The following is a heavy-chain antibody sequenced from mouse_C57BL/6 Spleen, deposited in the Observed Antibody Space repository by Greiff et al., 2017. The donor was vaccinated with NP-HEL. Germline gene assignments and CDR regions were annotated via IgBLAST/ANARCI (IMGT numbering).Heavy chain of an antibody. Sequence: EVMLVESEAGLVQPGSSMKLSCTASGFTFSDYYMAWVRQVPEKGLEWVANINYDGSSTYYLDSLKSRFIISRDNAKNILYLQMSSLKSEDTATYYCARVVMWYFDYWGQGTTLTVSS. J-gene: IGHJ2*01. CDR2: INYDGSST. CDR1: GFTFSDYY. V-gene: IGHV5-16*01. CDR3: ARVVMWYFDY. D-gene: IGHD2-2*01.